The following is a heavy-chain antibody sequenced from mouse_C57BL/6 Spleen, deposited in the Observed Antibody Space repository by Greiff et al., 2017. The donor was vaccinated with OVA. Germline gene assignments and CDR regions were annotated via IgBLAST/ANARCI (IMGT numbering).Heavy chain of an antibody. D-gene: IGHD2-4*01. CDR3: ARHNDYDYDLYAMDD. Sequence: QVQLKESGPGLVAPSQSLSITCTVSGFSLTSYGVHWVRQPPGKGLEWLVVIWSDGSTTYNSALKSRLSISKDNSKSQVFLKMNSRQTDDTAMYDCARHNDYDYDLYAMDDWGQGTSVTVSS. V-gene: IGHV2-6-1*01. J-gene: IGHJ4*01. CDR1: GFSLTSYG. CDR2: IWSDGST.